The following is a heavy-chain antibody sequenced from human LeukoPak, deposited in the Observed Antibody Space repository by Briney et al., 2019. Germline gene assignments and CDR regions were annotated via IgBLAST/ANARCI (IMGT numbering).Heavy chain of an antibody. CDR1: GCTFTSYY. J-gene: IGHJ5*02. V-gene: IGHV1-46*01. CDR2: INPSGGST. Sequence: ASVKVSCKASGCTFTSYYMHWVRQAPGQGLEWMGIINPSGGSTSYAQKFQGRVTVTRDTSTSTVYMELSSLRSEDTAVYYCASLFPTQSGFDPWGQGTLVTVSS. CDR3: ASLFPTQSGFDP.